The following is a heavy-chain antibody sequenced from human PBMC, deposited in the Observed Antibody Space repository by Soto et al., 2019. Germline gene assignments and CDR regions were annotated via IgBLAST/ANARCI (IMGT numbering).Heavy chain of an antibody. V-gene: IGHV1-8*01. D-gene: IGHD3-3*01. CDR3: ARGPYYDFWSGYLSFNWFDP. J-gene: IGHJ5*02. Sequence: GASVKVSCKASGYTFTSYDINWVRQATGQGLEWMGWMNPNSGNTGYAQKFQGRVTMTRNTSISTAYMELSSLRSEDTAVYYCARGPYYDFWSGYLSFNWFDPWGQGTLVTVS. CDR2: MNPNSGNT. CDR1: GYTFTSYD.